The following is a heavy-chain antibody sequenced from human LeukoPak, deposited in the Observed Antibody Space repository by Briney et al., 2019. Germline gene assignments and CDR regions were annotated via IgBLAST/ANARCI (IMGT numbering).Heavy chain of an antibody. D-gene: IGHD5-12*01. CDR2: IIPIFGTA. Sequence: SVKVSCKASGGTFSSYAISWVRQAPGQGLEWMGRIIPIFGTANYAQKFQGRVTITTDESTSTAYMELSSLRSEDTAVYYCARDDALSGYDLYYFDYWGQGTLVTVSS. V-gene: IGHV1-69*05. CDR1: GGTFSSYA. J-gene: IGHJ4*02. CDR3: ARDDALSGYDLYYFDY.